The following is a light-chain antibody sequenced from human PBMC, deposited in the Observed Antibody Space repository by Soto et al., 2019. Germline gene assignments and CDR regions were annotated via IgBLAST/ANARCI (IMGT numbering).Light chain of an antibody. CDR3: QQYNNWPPIT. V-gene: IGKV3-15*01. J-gene: IGKJ5*01. CDR2: GAS. CDR1: QSVSSN. Sequence: EIVMTQSPATLSVSPGERATLSCRASQSVSSNLAWYQQKPGQAPRLLIYGASTRPTGIPARFSGSGSGTEFHHPISSLPSADFAVYYCQQYNNWPPITFGQGKRREIK.